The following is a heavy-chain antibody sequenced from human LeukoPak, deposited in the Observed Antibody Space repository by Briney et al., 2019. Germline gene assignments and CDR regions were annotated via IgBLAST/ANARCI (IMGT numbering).Heavy chain of an antibody. Sequence: ASVKVSCKTSGYTFTDFGINWVRQAPGQGLEWMGRFTTYNGNTNYAQKFQGRVTMTTDTSTTTAYLEVTSLRSDDTAVYYCARVWDDSSGRDYWGQGTLVTVSS. J-gene: IGHJ4*02. V-gene: IGHV1-18*01. CDR3: ARVWDDSSGRDY. D-gene: IGHD6-19*01. CDR2: FTTYNGNT. CDR1: GYTFTDFG.